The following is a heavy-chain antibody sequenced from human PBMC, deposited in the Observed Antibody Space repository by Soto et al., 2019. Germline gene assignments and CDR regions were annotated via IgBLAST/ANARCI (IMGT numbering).Heavy chain of an antibody. V-gene: IGHV3-74*01. Sequence: WGSLRLSCAASGFALATYWMRFVLQAPGKRLEWVSRINRDGDSTTYADSVRGRFTISRDSAKNTLYLQMNSLRAEDTAVYYCARDPAPIGWYDYWGQGTLVTVSS. J-gene: IGHJ4*02. D-gene: IGHD6-19*01. CDR3: ARDPAPIGWYDY. CDR2: INRDGDST. CDR1: GFALATYW.